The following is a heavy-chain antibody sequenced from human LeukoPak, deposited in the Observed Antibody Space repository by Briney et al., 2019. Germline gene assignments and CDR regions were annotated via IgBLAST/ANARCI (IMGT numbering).Heavy chain of an antibody. CDR1: GDSVSSKSAA. Sequence: SQTLSLTCAISGDSVSSKSAAWNWIRQSPSRGLEWLGRTYYRSKWYNDYAVSVKSRITINPDTSKNQFSLQLNSVTPKDTAVYYCARYIPYSSGWYGAFDPWGQGTLVTVSS. CDR3: ARYIPYSSGWYGAFDP. CDR2: TYYRSKWYN. J-gene: IGHJ5*02. D-gene: IGHD6-19*01. V-gene: IGHV6-1*01.